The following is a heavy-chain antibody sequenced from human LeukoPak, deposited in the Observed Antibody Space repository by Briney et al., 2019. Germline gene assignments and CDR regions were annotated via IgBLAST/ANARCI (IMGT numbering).Heavy chain of an antibody. CDR2: ISSSSSYI. J-gene: IGHJ3*02. Sequence: GGSLRLSCVASRFTFSSYSMNWVRQAPGKGLEWVSSISSSSSYIYYADSVKGRFTISRDNAKNSLYLQMNSLRAEDTAVYYCARDVFGYCSGGSCPISAFDIWGQGTMVTVS. V-gene: IGHV3-21*01. D-gene: IGHD2-15*01. CDR1: RFTFSSYS. CDR3: ARDVFGYCSGGSCPISAFDI.